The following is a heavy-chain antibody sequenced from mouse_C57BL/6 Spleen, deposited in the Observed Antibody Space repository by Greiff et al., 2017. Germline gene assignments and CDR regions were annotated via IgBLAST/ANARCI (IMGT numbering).Heavy chain of an antibody. Sequence: QVQLKESGPGLVQPSQSLSITCTVSGFSLTSYGVHWVRQSPGTGLEWLGVIWSGGSTDYNAAFISRLSISKDNSKSQVFFKMNSLQADDTAIYYCARGHYYGSSSFMDYWGQGTSVTVSS. V-gene: IGHV2-2*01. D-gene: IGHD1-1*01. CDR3: ARGHYYGSSSFMDY. CDR2: IWSGGST. J-gene: IGHJ4*01. CDR1: GFSLTSYG.